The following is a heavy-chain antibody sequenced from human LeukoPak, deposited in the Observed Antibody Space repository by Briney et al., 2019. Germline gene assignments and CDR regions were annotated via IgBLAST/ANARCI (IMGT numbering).Heavy chain of an antibody. CDR1: GGSISSSNW. V-gene: IGHV4-4*02. J-gene: IGHJ3*02. CDR3: ARDSSGGRPAGAFDI. Sequence: SETLSLTCAASGGSISSSNWWSWVRPPPGKGLEWIGEIYHSGSTNYNPSLKSRVTISVDKSKNQFSLKLSSVTAADTAVYYCARDSSGGRPAGAFDIWGQGTMVTVSS. CDR2: IYHSGST. D-gene: IGHD2-15*01.